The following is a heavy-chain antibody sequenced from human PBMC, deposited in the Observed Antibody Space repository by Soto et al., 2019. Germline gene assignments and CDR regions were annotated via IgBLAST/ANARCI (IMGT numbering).Heavy chain of an antibody. CDR3: ASGSSVSAYIDS. J-gene: IGHJ4*02. V-gene: IGHV4-61*01. CDR2: IYNSGST. D-gene: IGHD6-13*01. CDR1: GGSVSSGNQY. Sequence: ETLSLTCTVSGGSVSSGNQYWSWIRQPPGKGLEWIGYIYNSGSTDYNPSLKSRVSISVDTSKNQFSLNLSSVTAADTAMYLCASGSSVSAYIDSWGQGTLVTVSS.